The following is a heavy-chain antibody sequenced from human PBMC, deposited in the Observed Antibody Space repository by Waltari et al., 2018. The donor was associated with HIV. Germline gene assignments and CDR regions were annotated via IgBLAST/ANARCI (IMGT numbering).Heavy chain of an antibody. CDR1: GGTFSSYA. Sequence: QVQLVQSGAEVKKPGSSVKVSCKASGGTFSSYAISWVRQAPGQGLEWMGGIIPIFGTENYAQKFQGRVTITADESTSTAYMELSSLRSEDTAVYYCARGSWDYVWGSYQTIRYFDYWGQGTLVTVSS. CDR2: IIPIFGTE. D-gene: IGHD3-16*02. V-gene: IGHV1-69*01. J-gene: IGHJ4*02. CDR3: ARGSWDYVWGSYQTIRYFDY.